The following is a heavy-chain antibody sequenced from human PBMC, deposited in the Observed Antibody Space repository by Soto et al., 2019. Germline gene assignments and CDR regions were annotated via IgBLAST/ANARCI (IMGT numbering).Heavy chain of an antibody. CDR1: SDINC. CDR2: IYHSGST. V-gene: IGHV4-4*02. J-gene: IGHJ4*02. CDR3: ARWVVQGSDY. D-gene: IGHD2-15*01. Sequence: SDINCCSRVRQRPGKGMEWIGEIYHSGSTNYNPSLKSRVTISVDKSKNQFSLKLSSVTAADTPVYYCARWVVQGSDYLGQGTPVIV.